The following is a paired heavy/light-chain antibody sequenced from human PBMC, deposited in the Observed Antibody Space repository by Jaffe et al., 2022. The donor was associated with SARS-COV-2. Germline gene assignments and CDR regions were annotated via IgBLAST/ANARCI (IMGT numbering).Heavy chain of an antibody. D-gene: IGHD1-26*01. J-gene: IGHJ4*02. CDR2: IKRTSESGTT. V-gene: IGHV3-15*01. CDR3: VTDGIMGAPFDY. Sequence: EVQLVESGGGLVKPGGSLRLSCAASGFTFSNVWMSWVRQAPGKGLEWVGRIKRTSESGTTDYAAPVKGRFTMSRDDSKNTLYLQMNSLKIEDTAVYYCVTDGIMGAPFDYWGQGTLVTVSS. CDR1: GFTFSNVW.
Light chain of an antibody. V-gene: IGKV2-30*02. Sequence: DVVMTQSPLSLPVTLGQPASISCRSSQSLVHSDGNTYLNWFQQRPGQSPRRLLYKVSNRDSGVPDRFSGSGSGTDFTLKISRVEAEDVGVYYCMQGTHWLTFGGGTKVEVK. J-gene: IGKJ4*01. CDR2: KVS. CDR3: MQGTHWLT. CDR1: QSLVHSDGNTY.